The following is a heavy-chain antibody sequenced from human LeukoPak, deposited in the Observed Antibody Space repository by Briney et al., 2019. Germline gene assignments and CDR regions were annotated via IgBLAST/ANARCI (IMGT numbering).Heavy chain of an antibody. J-gene: IGHJ4*02. V-gene: IGHV4-39*01. CDR2: ISYSGNT. CDR1: GDSTSGYSYY. Sequence: SSETLSPTCTVSGDSTSGYSYYWGWTRQPPGKGLEWIASISYSGNTYYKPSLKSRVAISVDTSKNQFSLKLSSVTAADTAMYYCARQSRDGGNPIDYWGQGTLVAVSS. D-gene: IGHD4-23*01. CDR3: ARQSRDGGNPIDY.